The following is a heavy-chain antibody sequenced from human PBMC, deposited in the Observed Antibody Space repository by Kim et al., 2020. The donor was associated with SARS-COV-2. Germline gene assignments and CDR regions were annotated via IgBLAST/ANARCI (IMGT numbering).Heavy chain of an antibody. CDR1: GYTFTSYA. J-gene: IGHJ3*02. CDR2: INAGNGDT. CDR3: ARGTYLYDSSGYYHPDAFEI. V-gene: IGHV1-3*01. D-gene: IGHD3-22*01. Sequence: ASVKVSCKASGYTFTSYAMHWVRQAPGQRLEWMGWINAGNGDTKYSQKFQGRVTITRDTSASTAYMELSSLRSEDTAVYYCARGTYLYDSSGYYHPDAFEIWGQGALVTVSS.